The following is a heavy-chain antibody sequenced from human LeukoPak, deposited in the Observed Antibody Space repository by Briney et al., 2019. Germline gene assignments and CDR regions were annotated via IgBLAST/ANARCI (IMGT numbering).Heavy chain of an antibody. J-gene: IGHJ5*02. CDR1: GGIFSSYA. CDR2: IIPIFSTT. Sequence: VASVRVSCKASGGIFSSYAISWVRQAPGQGLEWMGGIIPIFSTTNYAQEFQGRVTITADESTSTAYMVLSSLRSDDTAVYYCARVLNSRCRRGGNCDSEFDRWFDPWGQGTLVTVSS. CDR3: ARVLNSRCRRGGNCDSEFDRWFDP. V-gene: IGHV1-69*13. D-gene: IGHD2-15*01.